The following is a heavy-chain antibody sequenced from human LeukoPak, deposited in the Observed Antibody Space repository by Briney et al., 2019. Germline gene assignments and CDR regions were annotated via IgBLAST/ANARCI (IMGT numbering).Heavy chain of an antibody. CDR2: VNSDGRSV. D-gene: IGHD6-19*01. Sequence: GGSLRLSCAASGFTFSNHWMHWVRHAPGKGRVWVSLVNSDGRSVNYADSVKGRFTISRDNAKNTLYLQMTSLRVEDMAVYYCVRGSVAAYTSPFDYWGQGTLVTVSS. J-gene: IGHJ4*02. CDR1: GFTFSNHW. CDR3: VRGSVAAYTSPFDY. V-gene: IGHV3-74*01.